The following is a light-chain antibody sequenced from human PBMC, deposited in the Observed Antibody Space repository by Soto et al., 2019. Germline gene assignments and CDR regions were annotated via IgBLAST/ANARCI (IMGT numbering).Light chain of an antibody. Sequence: EIVMTQSPVTLSLSPGDRATLSCRASQSLSNTYISWYQQKPGQAPRLLIYGASTRATVIPARFSGSGSGTDFPLTLSSLQPEEFALYSRYQDFDLPLTFGGGTKVEIK. CDR3: YQDFDLPLT. V-gene: IGKV3D-7*01. CDR2: GAS. CDR1: QSLSNTY. J-gene: IGKJ4*01.